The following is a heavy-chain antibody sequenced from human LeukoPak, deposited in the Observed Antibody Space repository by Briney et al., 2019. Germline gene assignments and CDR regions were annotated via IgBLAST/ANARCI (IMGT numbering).Heavy chain of an antibody. V-gene: IGHV3-7*01. J-gene: IGHJ4*02. CDR2: MKYDGSEI. CDR1: GFTFSSYW. D-gene: IGHD2-21*01. CDR3: ARRGGYSLFDY. Sequence: GGSLRLSCAASGFTFSSYWMSWVRQDPGKGLEGVANMKYDGSEIYYVDSVKGRFSISRDNAMNSLFLQMNSLRAEDTAVYYCARRGGYSLFDYWGQGTLVTVSS.